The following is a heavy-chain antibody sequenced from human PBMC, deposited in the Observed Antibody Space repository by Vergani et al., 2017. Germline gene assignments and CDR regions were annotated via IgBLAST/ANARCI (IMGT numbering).Heavy chain of an antibody. CDR1: GFTFSSYA. J-gene: IGHJ3*02. CDR3: AKDRSWFRERWGADAFDI. CDR2: ISGSGVST. D-gene: IGHD3-10*01. Sequence: EVQLLESGGGLVQPGGSLRLSCAASGFTFSSYAMSLVRQAPGKGLEWVSAISGSGVSTYYADSVQGRLTISRDNSKNTLYLQMNSLRAEDTAVYYCAKDRSWFRERWGADAFDIGGEGRTVTVSS. V-gene: IGHV3-23*01.